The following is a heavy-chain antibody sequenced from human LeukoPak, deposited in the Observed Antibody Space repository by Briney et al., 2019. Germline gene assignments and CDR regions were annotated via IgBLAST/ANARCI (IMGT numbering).Heavy chain of an antibody. CDR2: INPNSGGT. CDR3: ARVLKKYCSSTSCYDY. CDR1: GYTFTGYY. D-gene: IGHD2-2*01. Sequence: ASVKVSCKASGYTFTGYYMHWVRQAPGQGLEWMGWINPNSGGTNYAQKFQGRVTMTRDTSISTAYMELSRLRSDDTAVHYCARVLKKYCSSTSCYDYWGQGTLVTVSS. J-gene: IGHJ4*02. V-gene: IGHV1-2*02.